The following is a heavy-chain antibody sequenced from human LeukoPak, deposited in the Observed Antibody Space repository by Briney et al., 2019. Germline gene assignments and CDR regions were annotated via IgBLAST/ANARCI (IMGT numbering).Heavy chain of an antibody. CDR3: ARANGGGLDY. V-gene: IGHV1-46*01. Sequence: ASVKVSCKASGYTFASYYMHWVRQAPGQGLEWMGIINPSGGSTTYAQKFQGRVTMTRDTSTSTVYMELSSLRSEDTALYWCARANGGGLDYWGQGTLITVSS. J-gene: IGHJ4*02. CDR1: GYTFASYY. D-gene: IGHD3-10*01. CDR2: INPSGGST.